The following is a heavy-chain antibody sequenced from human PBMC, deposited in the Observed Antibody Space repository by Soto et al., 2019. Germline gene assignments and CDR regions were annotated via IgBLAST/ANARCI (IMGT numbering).Heavy chain of an antibody. D-gene: IGHD6-13*01. CDR3: ARGTYSSSWYRFDY. V-gene: IGHV3-23*01. CDR1: GFTFSSYA. Sequence: EVQLLESGGGLVQPGGSLRLSCAASGFTFSSYAMSWVRQAPGKGLEWVSAISGSGGSTYYADCVKGRFTISRDNSKNTLYLQMNSLRAEDTAVYYCARGTYSSSWYRFDYWGQGTLVTVSS. CDR2: ISGSGGST. J-gene: IGHJ4*02.